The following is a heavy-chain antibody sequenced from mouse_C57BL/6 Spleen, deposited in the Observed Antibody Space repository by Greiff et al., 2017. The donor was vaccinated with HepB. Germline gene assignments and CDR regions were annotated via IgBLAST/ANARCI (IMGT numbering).Heavy chain of an antibody. CDR3: ARWGTTVVACYWYFDV. V-gene: IGHV1-14*01. D-gene: IGHD1-1*01. CDR2: IYPYNDGT. CDR1: GYTFTSYV. J-gene: IGHJ1*03. Sequence: EVQLQQSGPELVKPGASVKMSCKASGYTFTSYVMHWVKQKPGQGLEWIGYIYPYNDGTKYNEKFKGKATLTSDKSSSTAYMELSSLTSEDSAVYYCARWGTTVVACYWYFDVWGTGTTVTVSS.